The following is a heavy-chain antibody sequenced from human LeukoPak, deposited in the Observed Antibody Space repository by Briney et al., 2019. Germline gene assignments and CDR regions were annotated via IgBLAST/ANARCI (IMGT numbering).Heavy chain of an antibody. CDR1: GFTFSSYG. Sequence: GGSLRLSCAASGFTFSSYGMHWVRQAPGKGLEWVAFIRYDGSNKYYADSVKGRFTISRDNSKNTLYLQMNGLRAEDTAVYYCAKGGYSYGLADHWFDPWGQGTLVTVSS. J-gene: IGHJ5*02. D-gene: IGHD5-18*01. CDR2: IRYDGSNK. CDR3: AKGGYSYGLADHWFDP. V-gene: IGHV3-30*02.